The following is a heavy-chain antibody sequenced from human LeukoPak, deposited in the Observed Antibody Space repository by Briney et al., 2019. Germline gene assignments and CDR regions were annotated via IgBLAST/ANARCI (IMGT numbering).Heavy chain of an antibody. D-gene: IGHD3-10*01. J-gene: IGHJ4*02. CDR2: IYTSGST. CDR1: GGSISSGSYY. Sequence: PSETLSLTCTVSGGSISSGSYYWSWIRQPAGKGLEWIGRIYTSGSTNYNPSLKSRVTISVDTSKNQFSLKLSSVTAADTAVYYCARDGSRGSFYSDYCGQGTLVTVSS. CDR3: ARDGSRGSFYSDY. V-gene: IGHV4-61*02.